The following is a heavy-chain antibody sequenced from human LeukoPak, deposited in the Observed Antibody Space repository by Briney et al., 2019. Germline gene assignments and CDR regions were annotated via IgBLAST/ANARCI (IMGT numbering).Heavy chain of an antibody. CDR3: ARIGYYGSGSYLGYYYYMDV. J-gene: IGHJ6*03. CDR1: GFTFSTYP. V-gene: IGHV3-30*04. Sequence: GGSLRLSCAASGFTFSTYPMHWVRQAPGKGLEWVAVISNDGSNKYYADSVKGRFTLSRDSSKNTLYLQMNSLRTEDTAVYYCARIGYYGSGSYLGYYYYMDVWGKGTTVTISS. D-gene: IGHD3-10*01. CDR2: ISNDGSNK.